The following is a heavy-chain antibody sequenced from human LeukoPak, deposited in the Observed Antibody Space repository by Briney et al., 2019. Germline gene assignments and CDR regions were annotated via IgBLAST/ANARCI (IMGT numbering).Heavy chain of an antibody. J-gene: IGHJ4*02. CDR3: ARDSSSWYSFGY. CDR1: GGTFSSYA. D-gene: IGHD6-13*01. CDR2: IIPIFGTA. V-gene: IGHV1-69*01. Sequence: SVKVSCKASGGTFSSYAISWVRQAPGQGLEWMGGIIPIFGTANYAQKFQGRVTITADESTSTAYMELSSLRSEDTAVYYCARDSSSWYSFGYWGQGTLVTVSS.